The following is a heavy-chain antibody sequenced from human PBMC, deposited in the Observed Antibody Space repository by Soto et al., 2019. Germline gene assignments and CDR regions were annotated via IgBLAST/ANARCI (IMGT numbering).Heavy chain of an antibody. CDR2: MNPNSGNT. CDR1: GYTFPSYD. D-gene: IGHD6-13*01. J-gene: IGHJ3*02. CDR3: ARGFVPAAGTRGSTFDI. V-gene: IGHV1-8*01. Sequence: ASVQVSCQASGYTFPSYDINWVRQDTGQGLEWMGWMNPNSGNTGYAQKFQGRVTMTRNTSISTAYMELSSLRSEDTAVYYCARGFVPAAGTRGSTFDIWGQGTMVTVSS.